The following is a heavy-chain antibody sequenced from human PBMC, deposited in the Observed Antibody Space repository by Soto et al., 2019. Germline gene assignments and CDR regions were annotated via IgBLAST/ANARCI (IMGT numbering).Heavy chain of an antibody. CDR2: IKHSGST. CDR3: ARARRGYSYGSYYYYYGMDV. CDR1: GGSFSGYY. J-gene: IGHJ6*02. V-gene: IGHV4-34*01. D-gene: IGHD5-18*01. Sequence: SETLSLTCAVYGGSFSGYYWSWIRQPPGKGLEWIGEIKHSGSTNYNPSLKSRVTISVDTSKNQFSLKLSSVTAADTAVYYCARARRGYSYGSYYYYYGMDVWGQGTTVTVSS.